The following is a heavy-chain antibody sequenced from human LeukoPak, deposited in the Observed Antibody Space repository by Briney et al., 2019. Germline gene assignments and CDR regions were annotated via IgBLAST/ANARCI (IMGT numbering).Heavy chain of an antibody. D-gene: IGHD3-3*01. V-gene: IGHV1-8*01. J-gene: IGHJ5*02. CDR3: ARGDTYYDFWSGYYRNNWFDP. CDR2: MNPNSGKT. CDR1: GYTFTSYD. Sequence: AASVKVSCKASGYTFTSYDINWVRQATGQGGEWMGWMNPNSGKTGYAQKFQGRVTITRNTSISTAYMELSSLRSEDTAVYYCARGDTYYDFWSGYYRNNWFDPWGQGTLVTVSS.